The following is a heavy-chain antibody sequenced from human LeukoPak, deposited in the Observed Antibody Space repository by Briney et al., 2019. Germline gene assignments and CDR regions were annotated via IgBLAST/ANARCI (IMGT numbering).Heavy chain of an antibody. CDR3: AKFNDDSSGSSGMDV. V-gene: IGHV3-9*01. D-gene: IGHD3-22*01. J-gene: IGHJ6*02. CDR1: GFTFDDYA. Sequence: GGSLRLSCAASGFTFDDYAMHWVRQAPGKGLEWVSGISWNSGSIGYADSVKGRFTISRDNAKNSLYLQMNSLRAEDTAVYYCAKFNDDSSGSSGMDVWGQGTTVTVSS. CDR2: ISWNSGSI.